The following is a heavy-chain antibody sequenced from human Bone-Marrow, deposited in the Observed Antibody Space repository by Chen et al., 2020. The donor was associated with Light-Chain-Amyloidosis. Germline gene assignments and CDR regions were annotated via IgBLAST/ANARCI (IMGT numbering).Heavy chain of an antibody. D-gene: IGHD3-22*01. V-gene: IGHV1-69*06. Sequence: QVQLVQSGAEVKKPGSSVKVSCKTSGGTFSNSAIGWVRQAPGQGLEWMGGIIPIFGTANDAQTFQGRVTITADKSTSTVYMELRSLRFEDTAMYFCAGGPDTTAYYYFCWGQGTLVTVSS. CDR3: AGGPDTTAYYYFC. CDR2: IIPIFGTA. CDR1: GGTFSNSA. J-gene: IGHJ4*02.